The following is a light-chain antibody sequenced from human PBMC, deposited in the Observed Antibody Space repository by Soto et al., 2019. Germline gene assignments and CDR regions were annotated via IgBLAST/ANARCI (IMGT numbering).Light chain of an antibody. J-gene: IGKJ3*01. CDR3: QQRSNWPRIT. V-gene: IGKV3-11*01. Sequence: EIVLTQSPATLSLSPGERATLSCRASQSVSSYLAWYQQRPGQAPRLLIYDASNRATGIPARFSGSGSGTDFTLTISSLETEDFALYYCQQRSNWPRITFGPGTKLDIK. CDR1: QSVSSY. CDR2: DAS.